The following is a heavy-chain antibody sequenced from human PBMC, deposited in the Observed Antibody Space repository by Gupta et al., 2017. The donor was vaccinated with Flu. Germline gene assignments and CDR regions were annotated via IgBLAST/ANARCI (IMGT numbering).Heavy chain of an antibody. CDR1: GFTFSSYE. J-gene: IGHJ4*02. CDR2: ISSSGSTI. CDR3: ARDRPMVAPFDY. V-gene: IGHV3-48*03. Sequence: EVQLVESGGGLVQPGGSLRLSCAASGFTFSSYEMNWVRQAPGKGLEWVSYISSSGSTIYYADSVKGRFTISRDNAKNSLYLQMNSMRAEDTAVYYCARDRPMVAPFDYWGQGTLVTVSS. D-gene: IGHD4/OR15-4a*01.